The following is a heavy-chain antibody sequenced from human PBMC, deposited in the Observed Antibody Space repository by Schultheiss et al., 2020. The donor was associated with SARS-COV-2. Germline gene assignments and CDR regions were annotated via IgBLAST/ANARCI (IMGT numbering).Heavy chain of an antibody. J-gene: IGHJ3*02. D-gene: IGHD6-13*01. Sequence: GGSLRLSCAASGFTFSSYGMHWVRQAPGKGLEWVAVISYDGSNKYYADSVKGRFTISRDNSKNTLYLQMNSLRAEDTAVYYCARERLGYSSYDAFDIWGQGTMVTVSS. CDR3: ARERLGYSSYDAFDI. CDR1: GFTFSSYG. V-gene: IGHV3-30*03. CDR2: ISYDGSNK.